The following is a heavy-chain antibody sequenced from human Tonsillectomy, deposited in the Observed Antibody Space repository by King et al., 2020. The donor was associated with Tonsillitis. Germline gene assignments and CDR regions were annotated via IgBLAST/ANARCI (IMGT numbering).Heavy chain of an antibody. CDR3: ARIVVVVAATLITNWYFDL. J-gene: IGHJ2*01. Sequence: VQLVESGGGVVQPGRSLRLSCAASGFTFSSYAMHWVRQAPGKGLEWVAVKSYDGSNKYYADSVKGRFTISRDNSKNTLYLQMNSLRAEDTAGYYCARIVVVVAATLITNWYFDLCGRGTPLTVSS. D-gene: IGHD2-15*01. CDR2: KSYDGSNK. CDR1: GFTFSSYA. V-gene: IGHV3-30*01.